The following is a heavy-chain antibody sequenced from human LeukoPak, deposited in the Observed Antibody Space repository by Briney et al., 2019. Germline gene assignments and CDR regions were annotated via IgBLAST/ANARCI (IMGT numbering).Heavy chain of an antibody. D-gene: IGHD3-16*01. V-gene: IGHV3-7*03. J-gene: IGHJ6*02. CDR3: ARGGGLDV. CDR1: GFTFSNYW. Sequence: GGSLRLSCAASGFTFSNYWMNWVRQAPGKGLEWVANIKQDGSENYYVDSVKGRFTISRDNAKNSLYLQMSNLRAEDTAVYFCARGGGLDVWGQGATVTVSS. CDR2: IKQDGSEN.